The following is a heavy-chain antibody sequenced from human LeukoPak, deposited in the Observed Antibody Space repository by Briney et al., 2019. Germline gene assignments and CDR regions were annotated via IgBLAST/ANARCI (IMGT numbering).Heavy chain of an antibody. CDR2: IKQDGSEK. Sequence: GGSLRLSCAASGFSFSNYWMTWVRQAPGEGLEWVATIKQDGSEKYYVDSVKGRFTMSRDNAKNSLYLQMNSLRAEDTAVYYCARSGSSGWYECDYWGQGTLVTVSS. D-gene: IGHD6-19*01. V-gene: IGHV3-7*01. CDR3: ARSGSSGWYECDY. CDR1: GFSFSNYW. J-gene: IGHJ4*02.